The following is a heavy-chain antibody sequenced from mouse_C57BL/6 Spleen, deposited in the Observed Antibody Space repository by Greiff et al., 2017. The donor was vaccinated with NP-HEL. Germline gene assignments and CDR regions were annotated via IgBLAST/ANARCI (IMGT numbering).Heavy chain of an antibody. V-gene: IGHV14-2*01. CDR2: IDPEDGET. Sequence: EVKLVESGAELVKPGASVKLSCTASGFNITDYYMHWVKQRTEQGLEWIGRIDPEDGETKYAPKFQGKATITADTSSNTAYLQLSSLTSEDTAVYYCASGVYWYFDVWGTGTTVTVSS. J-gene: IGHJ1*03. CDR3: ASGVYWYFDV. CDR1: GFNITDYY.